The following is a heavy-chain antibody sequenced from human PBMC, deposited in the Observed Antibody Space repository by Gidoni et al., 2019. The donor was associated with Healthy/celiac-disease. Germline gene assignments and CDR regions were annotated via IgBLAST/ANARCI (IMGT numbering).Heavy chain of an antibody. CDR3: AMGYGVIFDY. Sequence: VQLVESGGGLVQPGGSLRLSCAASGFTFRSYSMNWVRQAPGKGLERVSSMSSSSSYRYYADSVKGRCTISRDNAKNSLYLQMNSLRAEDTAVYDCAMGYGVIFDYWGQGTLVTVSS. D-gene: IGHD3-22*01. CDR1: GFTFRSYS. J-gene: IGHJ4*02. CDR2: MSSSSSYR. V-gene: IGHV3-21*01.